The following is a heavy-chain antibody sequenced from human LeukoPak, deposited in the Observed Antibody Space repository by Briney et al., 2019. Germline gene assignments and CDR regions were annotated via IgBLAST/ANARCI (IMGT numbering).Heavy chain of an antibody. D-gene: IGHD6-19*01. V-gene: IGHV3-23*01. CDR2: ISGSGNST. Sequence: PGGSLRLSCAASGFTFSSYAMSWVRQAPGKGLEWVSAISGSGNSTYYADSVKGRFTISRDNAKNSLYLQMNSLRDEDTAVYYCARDLSVAGTFDYWGQGTLVTVSS. CDR1: GFTFSSYA. CDR3: ARDLSVAGTFDY. J-gene: IGHJ4*02.